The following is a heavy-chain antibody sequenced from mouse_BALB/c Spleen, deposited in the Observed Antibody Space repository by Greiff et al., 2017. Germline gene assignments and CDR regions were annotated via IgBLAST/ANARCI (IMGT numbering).Heavy chain of an antibody. CDR2: ISSGSSTI. CDR1: GFTFSSFG. Sequence: EVKLVESGGGLVQPGGSRKLSCAASGFTFSSFGMHWVRQAPEKGLEWVAYISSGSSTIYYADTVKGRFTISRDNPKNTLFLQMTSLRSEDTAMYYCARGLITTDAMDYWGQGTSVTVSS. CDR3: ARGLITTDAMDY. J-gene: IGHJ4*01. V-gene: IGHV5-17*02. D-gene: IGHD2-4*01.